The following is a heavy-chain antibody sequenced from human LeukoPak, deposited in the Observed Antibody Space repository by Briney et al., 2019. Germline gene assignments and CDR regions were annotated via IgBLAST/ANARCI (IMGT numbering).Heavy chain of an antibody. D-gene: IGHD2-21*02. CDR3: AREPPLAYCGGDCPPYYYYGMDV. CDR2: ISAYNGNT. Sequence: GASVKVSCKASGYTFTSYGISWVRQAPGQGLEWMGWISAYNGNTNYAQKLQGRVTMTTDTSTSTAYMELRSMRSEDTDVYYCAREPPLAYCGGDCPPYYYYGMDVWGPGNTVTVSS. CDR1: GYTFTSYG. J-gene: IGHJ6*02. V-gene: IGHV1-18*01.